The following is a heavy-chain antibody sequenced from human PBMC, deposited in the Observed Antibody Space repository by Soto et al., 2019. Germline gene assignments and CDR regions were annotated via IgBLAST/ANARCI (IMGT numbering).Heavy chain of an antibody. Sequence: QIQLVQSGAEVKKPGSSMKVSCKASGCTFSSYTISGVRHAPGQGLEWMGRIIPILGIANYAQKFQGRVTITADKSTSTAYMELSSLRSEDTAVYYCAMEYCSSTSCYRDYWGQGTLVTVSS. CDR1: GCTFSSYT. CDR2: IIPILGIA. V-gene: IGHV1-69*02. J-gene: IGHJ4*02. CDR3: AMEYCSSTSCYRDY. D-gene: IGHD2-2*02.